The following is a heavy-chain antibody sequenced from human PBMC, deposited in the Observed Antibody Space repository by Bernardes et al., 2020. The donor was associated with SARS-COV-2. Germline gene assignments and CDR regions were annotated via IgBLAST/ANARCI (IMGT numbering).Heavy chain of an antibody. V-gene: IGHV3-23*01. CDR2: IGGSGVIT. CDR3: AKAGYCSGGSCYSQAYYTLDV. D-gene: IGHD2-15*01. CDR1: GFTFTYYA. J-gene: IGHJ6*02. Sequence: GGSLRLSCAASGFTFTYYAMSWVRQAPGKGLEYVSGIGGSGVITYYTNSVKGRFTISRDNSKNTLYLQMSTLRADDTAVYYCAKAGYCSGGSCYSQAYYTLDVWGQGTTVTVS.